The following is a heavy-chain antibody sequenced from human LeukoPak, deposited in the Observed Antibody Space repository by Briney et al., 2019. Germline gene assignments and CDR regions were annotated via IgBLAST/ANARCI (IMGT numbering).Heavy chain of an antibody. CDR2: INPNSGGT. V-gene: IGHV1-2*02. CDR1: GYTFTGYY. D-gene: IGHD3-9*01. J-gene: IGHJ5*02. Sequence: ASVKVSCKASGYTFTGYYMHWVRQAPGQGLEWMGWINPNSGGTNYAQKFQGRVTMTRDTSISTAYMELSRLRSDDTAVYYCARGANYDILTGYYSGWFDPWGQGTLVTVSS. CDR3: ARGANYDILTGYYSGWFDP.